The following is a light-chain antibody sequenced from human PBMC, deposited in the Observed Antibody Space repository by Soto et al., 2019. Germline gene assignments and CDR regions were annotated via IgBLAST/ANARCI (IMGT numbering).Light chain of an antibody. CDR2: DAS. CDR3: QQYNNWPPYN. Sequence: TVMTQSPDTLSVSPGERVTLSCRASQGVRSNLAWYQQKGGQAPRLLIYDASTRAAGIPARFSGSGSGTEFTLAISSLQSEDSAIYYCQQYNNWPPYNFGQGTKLEIK. J-gene: IGKJ2*01. V-gene: IGKV3-15*01. CDR1: QGVRSN.